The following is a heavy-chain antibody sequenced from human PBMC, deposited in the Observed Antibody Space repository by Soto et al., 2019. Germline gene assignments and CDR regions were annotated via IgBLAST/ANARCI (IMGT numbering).Heavy chain of an antibody. D-gene: IGHD1-7*01. CDR2: IYHSGTT. CDR3: GRVRGNYLLERFDP. CDR1: GGSISSGGYY. V-gene: IGHV4-31*03. J-gene: IGHJ5*02. Sequence: PSETLSLTCTVSGGSISSGGYYWSWIRHHPGKGLEWIGYIYHSGTTYYNPSLKSRVTISVDTSKNQFSLKLTSVTAADTAVYYCGRVRGNYLLERFDPWGKGTRVTVPT.